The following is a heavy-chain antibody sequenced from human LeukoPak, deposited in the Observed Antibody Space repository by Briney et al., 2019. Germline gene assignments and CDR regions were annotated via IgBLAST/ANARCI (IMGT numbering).Heavy chain of an antibody. V-gene: IGHV3-30*02. D-gene: IGHD1-26*01. CDR2: IRPDGSNK. CDR1: GFTFISYA. J-gene: IGHJ3*02. CDR3: AKGSGDAFDI. Sequence: PGGSLRLSCAASGFTFISYAIHWVRQAPGKGLEWVALIRPDGSNKYYADSVKGRFTISRDNAKNSLYLQMNSLRAEDTAVYYCAKGSGDAFDIWGQGTMVTVSS.